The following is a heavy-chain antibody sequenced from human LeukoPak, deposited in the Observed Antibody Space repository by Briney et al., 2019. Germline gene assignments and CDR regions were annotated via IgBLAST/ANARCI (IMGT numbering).Heavy chain of an antibody. CDR3: AKDVRGVNHPY. CDR2: ISSSSSYI. J-gene: IGHJ4*02. CDR1: GFTFSSYS. Sequence: GGSLRLSCAASGFTFSSYSMNWVRQAPGKGLEWVSSISSSSSYIYYADSVKGRFTISRDNAKNSLYLQMNSLRAEDTALYYCAKDVRGVNHPYWGQGTLVTVSS. V-gene: IGHV3-21*04. D-gene: IGHD3-10*02.